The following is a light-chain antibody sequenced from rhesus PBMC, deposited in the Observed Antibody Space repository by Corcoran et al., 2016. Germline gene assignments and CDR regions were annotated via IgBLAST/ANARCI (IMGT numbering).Light chain of an antibody. CDR2: EVS. CDR3: MQPLEFPFT. J-gene: IGKJ3*01. Sequence: DIVMTQTPLSLPVTPGEPASISCRSSQSLLDSEDGNTYLDWYLQKPGQSPQVLIYEVSNRASGVPDRFSGSGSDTDFTLKISRVEAEDVGVYYCMQPLEFPFTFGPGTKLDIK. CDR1: QSLLDSEDGNTY. V-gene: IGKV2-104*02.